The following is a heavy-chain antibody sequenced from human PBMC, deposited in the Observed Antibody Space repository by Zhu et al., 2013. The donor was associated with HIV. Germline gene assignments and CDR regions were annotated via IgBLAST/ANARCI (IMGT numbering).Heavy chain of an antibody. D-gene: IGHD1-26*01. J-gene: IGHJ4*02. Sequence: QVQLVQSGAEVKKPGSSVKVSCKASGGTFSSYAISWVRQAPGQGLEWMGWIIPMFTITNYAQKFQGRVTITADESTSTAYMELSSLRSEDTAVYYCAQQRRERGSYFGYWGQGTLVTVSS. CDR3: AQQRRERGSYFGY. V-gene: IGHV1-69*12. CDR2: IIPMFTIT. CDR1: GGTFSSYA.